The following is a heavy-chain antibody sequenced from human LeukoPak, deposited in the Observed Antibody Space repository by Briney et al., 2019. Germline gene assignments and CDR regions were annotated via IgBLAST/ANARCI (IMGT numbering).Heavy chain of an antibody. D-gene: IGHD3-22*01. CDR2: IYHSGST. CDR3: ASLALGITMIVDAFDI. CDR1: GGSISSGGYY. J-gene: IGHJ3*02. V-gene: IGHV4-30-2*01. Sequence: SQTLSLTCTVSGGSISSGGYYWSWIRQPPGKGLEWIGYIYHSGSTYYNPSLKSRVTISVDRSKNQFSLKLSSVTAADTAVYYCASLALGITMIVDAFDIWGQGTMVTVSS.